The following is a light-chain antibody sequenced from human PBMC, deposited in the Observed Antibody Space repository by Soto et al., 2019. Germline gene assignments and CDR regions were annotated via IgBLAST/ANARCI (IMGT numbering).Light chain of an antibody. V-gene: IGLV2-14*01. CDR1: SSDVGGYKY. CDR2: EVS. Sequence: QSALTQPASVSGSPGQSITISCTGTSSDVGGYKYVSWYQHHPGKAPKLMIYEVSNRPSGVSNRFSGSKSGSTAYLTISGLQPEDEAEYYCTSFTSSTTRVFGTGTKLNVL. J-gene: IGLJ1*01. CDR3: TSFTSSTTRV.